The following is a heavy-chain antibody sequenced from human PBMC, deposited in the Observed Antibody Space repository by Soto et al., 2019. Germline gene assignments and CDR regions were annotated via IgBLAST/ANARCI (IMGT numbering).Heavy chain of an antibody. CDR1: GFTFNTYA. Sequence: EVQLLESGGGLVQPGGSLRLSCAASGFTFNTYALNWVRQGPGKGLEWVSAFSGSTGSTYYADSVKGRFTISRDSSENTLYLHMNSLRAEDTAVYYCAISNWPPDYFDYWGQGTLVTVSS. CDR2: FSGSTGST. V-gene: IGHV3-23*01. CDR3: AISNWPPDYFDY. D-gene: IGHD7-27*01. J-gene: IGHJ4*02.